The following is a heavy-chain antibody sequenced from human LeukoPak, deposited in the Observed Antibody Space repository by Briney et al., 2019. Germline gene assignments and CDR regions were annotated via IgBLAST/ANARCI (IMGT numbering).Heavy chain of an antibody. Sequence: PGGSLRLSCAASGFTFRSYDMHWVRQATGKGLEWVSGIGTAGEIYYPGSVKGRFTISRENAKNSLYLQMNSLRAEDTAVYFCARGIYTSSPRNPKNFFDYWGQGTLVTVS. J-gene: IGHJ4*02. CDR2: IGTAGEI. D-gene: IGHD2-2*02. V-gene: IGHV3-13*01. CDR3: ARGIYTSSPRNPKNFFDY. CDR1: GFTFRSYD.